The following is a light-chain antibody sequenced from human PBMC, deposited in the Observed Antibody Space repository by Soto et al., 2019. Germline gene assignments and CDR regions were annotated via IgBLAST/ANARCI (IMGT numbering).Light chain of an antibody. CDR3: ISYTSSSTYV. J-gene: IGLJ1*01. CDR2: XVT. V-gene: IGLV2-14*03. Sequence: QSALTQPASVSGSPGQSITISCTGTSSDVGAYNYVSWFQQHPGKAPKLMIYXVTHRPSGVSTXFSGSKSGNTASLTISSXQXDXEXXYYCISYTSSSTYVFGTGTKVTVL. CDR1: SSDVGAYNY.